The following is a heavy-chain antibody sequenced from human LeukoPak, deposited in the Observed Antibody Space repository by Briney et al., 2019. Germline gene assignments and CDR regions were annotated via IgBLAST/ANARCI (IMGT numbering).Heavy chain of an antibody. D-gene: IGHD1-7*01. CDR2: IYPGDSDT. Sequence: GASLQISCKGSGYKFTDYWIGWVRQVPGKGLEWMGIIYPGDSDTRYSPSFQGQVTISAGTSINTAHLQWSSLKASDTAMYYCARGAAGTTPDYYYFGLDVWGQGTTVRVSS. V-gene: IGHV5-51*01. CDR3: ARGAAGTTPDYYYFGLDV. J-gene: IGHJ6*02. CDR1: GYKFTDYW.